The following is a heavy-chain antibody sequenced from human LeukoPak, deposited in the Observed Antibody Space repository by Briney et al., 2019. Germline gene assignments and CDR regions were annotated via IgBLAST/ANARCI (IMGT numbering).Heavy chain of an antibody. J-gene: IGHJ4*02. D-gene: IGHD4-17*01. CDR1: GXSFSGYY. CDR2: INHSGST. Sequence: SETLSLTCAVYGXSFSGYYWSWIRQPPGKGLEWIGEINHSGSTNYNPSLKSRVNISVDTSKNQFSLKLSSVTAADTAVYYCARDDYGDYFDYWGQGTLVTVSS. V-gene: IGHV4-34*01. CDR3: ARDDYGDYFDY.